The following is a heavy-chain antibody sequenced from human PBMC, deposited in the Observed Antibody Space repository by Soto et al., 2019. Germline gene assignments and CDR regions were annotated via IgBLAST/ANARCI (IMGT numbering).Heavy chain of an antibody. D-gene: IGHD3-16*01. V-gene: IGHV4-30-4*01. CDR2: IYYSGST. Sequence: QVQLQESGPGLVKPSQTLSLTCTVSGGSISSGDYYWSWIRQPPGKGLEWIGYIYYSGSTYYNPSLKSRVTTSVDTSKTQFSRKLSSVTAADTAVYYCAIYVGNSVYFDYWGQGTLVTVSS. CDR1: GGSISSGDYY. J-gene: IGHJ4*02. CDR3: AIYVGNSVYFDY.